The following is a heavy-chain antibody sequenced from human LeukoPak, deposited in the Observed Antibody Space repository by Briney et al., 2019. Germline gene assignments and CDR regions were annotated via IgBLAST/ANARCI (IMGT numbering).Heavy chain of an antibody. J-gene: IGHJ4*02. Sequence: PGGSLRLSCAASGFTFSDYYMSWIRQAPGKGLEWVSYITSSDNTIYYADSVKGRFTISRDNAKNSLYLQMNSLRAEDTAVYYCARVYCSGGSCYTEYDYWGQGTLVTVSS. CDR1: GFTFSDYY. CDR2: ITSSDNTI. CDR3: ARVYCSGGSCYTEYDY. D-gene: IGHD2-15*01. V-gene: IGHV3-11*04.